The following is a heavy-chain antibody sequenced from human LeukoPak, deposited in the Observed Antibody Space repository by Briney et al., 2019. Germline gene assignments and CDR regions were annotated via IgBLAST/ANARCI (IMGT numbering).Heavy chain of an antibody. D-gene: IGHD6-13*01. V-gene: IGHV4-4*09. CDR1: GGSINSYY. J-gene: IGHJ4*02. CDR2: RYTSGST. CDR3: ARLTYSKRSYHFDS. Sequence: SETLSLTCSVSGGSINSYYWSWLRQPPGKGLEWIGYRYTSGSTNYNPSLKSRVTISVDTSKNQISPKLLSLTAEDTAAYYCARLTYSKRSYHFDSWGQGTLVTVSS.